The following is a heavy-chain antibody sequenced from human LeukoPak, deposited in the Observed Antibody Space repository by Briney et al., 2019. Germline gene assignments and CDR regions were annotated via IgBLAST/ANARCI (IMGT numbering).Heavy chain of an antibody. D-gene: IGHD3-10*01. CDR3: AKGVRLWFAFYFDY. V-gene: IGHV3-23*01. J-gene: IGHJ4*02. CDR2: ISGNGYNT. Sequence: PGGSLRLSCAGSGFTLGSYAMSWVRQAPGKGREWVSAISGNGYNTYYADSVKGRFTISSESSGNTLYLQMHNLRAEDTAVYYCAKGVRLWFAFYFDYWGQGTLVTVSS. CDR1: GFTLGSYA.